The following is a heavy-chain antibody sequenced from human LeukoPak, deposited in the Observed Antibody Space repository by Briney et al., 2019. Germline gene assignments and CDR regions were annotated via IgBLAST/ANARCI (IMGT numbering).Heavy chain of an antibody. V-gene: IGHV3-23*01. Sequence: PGGSLRLSCAASGFTFSSYAMSWVRQAPGKGLEWVSAISGSGGSTYYADSVKGRFTISRDNSKNTLYLQMNSLRAEDTAVYYCAMDCSSTSCCRSDDYWGQGTLVTVSS. J-gene: IGHJ4*02. CDR1: GFTFSSYA. CDR2: ISGSGGST. CDR3: AMDCSSTSCCRSDDY. D-gene: IGHD2-2*01.